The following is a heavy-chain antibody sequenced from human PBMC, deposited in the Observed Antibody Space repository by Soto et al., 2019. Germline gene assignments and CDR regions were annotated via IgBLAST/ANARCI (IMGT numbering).Heavy chain of an antibody. J-gene: IGHJ5*02. D-gene: IGHD3-3*01. CDR3: ASGRYYDFWSGYYTNWFDP. CDR1: GGTFSSYA. V-gene: IGHV1-69*13. Sequence: ASVKVSCKASGGTFSSYAISWVRQAPGQGLELMGGIIPIFGTANYAQKFQGRVTITADESTSTAYMELSSLRSEDTAVYYCASGRYYDFWSGYYTNWFDPWGQGTLVTVYS. CDR2: IIPIFGTA.